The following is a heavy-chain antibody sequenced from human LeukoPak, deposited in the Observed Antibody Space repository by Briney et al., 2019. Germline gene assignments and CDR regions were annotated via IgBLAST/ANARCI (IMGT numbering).Heavy chain of an antibody. CDR3: TRDNGGDWYAFDI. D-gene: IGHD2-21*02. V-gene: IGHV4-4*07. Sequence: SETLSLTCTVSGASISDYYWSWIRQPAGKGLEWIGRIYTSGSTNYNPSLKSRVTMSVDTSKNQFSLKLTSVNAADTALYYCTRDNGGDWYAFDIWGQGTVVTVSS. CDR1: GASISDYY. J-gene: IGHJ3*02. CDR2: IYTSGST.